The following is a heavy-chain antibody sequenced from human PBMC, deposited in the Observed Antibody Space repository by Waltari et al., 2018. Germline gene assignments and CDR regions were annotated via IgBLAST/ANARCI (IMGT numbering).Heavy chain of an antibody. CDR2: INSDGSDT. Sequence: EEQLVESGGGLIQPGESLRVSCAVSGFPFNKYWMNWVRHSHGKGLVWVTRINSDGSDTSYADFVKGRFTISRDNAKNTVYLQMKSLRAEDTAVYFCARVARKTYSSPVPGRDYYYGMDVWGLGTTVTVSS. V-gene: IGHV3-74*01. J-gene: IGHJ6*02. D-gene: IGHD3-22*01. CDR1: GFPFNKYW. CDR3: ARVARKTYSSPVPGRDYYYGMDV.